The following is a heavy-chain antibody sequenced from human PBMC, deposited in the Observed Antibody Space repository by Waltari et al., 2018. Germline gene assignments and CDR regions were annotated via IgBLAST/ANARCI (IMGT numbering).Heavy chain of an antibody. CDR1: GFTFSQYG. J-gene: IGHJ5*02. V-gene: IGHV3-30*18. CDR3: AKERDKQISTCYDH. CDR2: ISFEGSIR. Sequence: VQLVESGGGVVQPGRSLRLSCAAYGFTFSQYGMQWVREAPGTEPQWVAAISFEGSIRKYADCGKGRCTISRDKSKDTQYVQMDSLRVDDTAVYYCAKERDKQISTCYDHWGQGTLVTVSS. D-gene: IGHD2-21*01.